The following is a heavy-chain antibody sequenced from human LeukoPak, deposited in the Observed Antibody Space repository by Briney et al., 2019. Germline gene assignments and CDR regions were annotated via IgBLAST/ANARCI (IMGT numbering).Heavy chain of an antibody. D-gene: IGHD2-15*01. CDR2: IKQDGSEK. V-gene: IGHV3-7*01. J-gene: IGHJ4*02. CDR1: GFTFSSYW. Sequence: GGSLRLSCAASGFTFSSYWMSWVRQAPGKGLEWVANIKQDGSEKYYVDSVKGRFTISRDNAKNSLYLQMNSLRAEDTAVYYCARPLGYCSGGSCYPFDNWGQGTLVTVSS. CDR3: ARPLGYCSGGSCYPFDN.